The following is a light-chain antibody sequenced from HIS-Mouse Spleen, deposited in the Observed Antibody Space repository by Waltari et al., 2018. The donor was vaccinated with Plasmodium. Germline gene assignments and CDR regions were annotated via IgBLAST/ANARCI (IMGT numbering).Light chain of an antibody. CDR2: QDS. Sequence: SYELTQPPSVSVSPGQTASITCSGDKLGDKYACWYQQKPGQSPVLVIYQDSKRPSGIRERVAGSNAGNTATLTISGTQAMDEADYYCQAWDSSTAWVFGGGTKLTVL. V-gene: IGLV3-1*01. J-gene: IGLJ2*01. CDR1: KLGDKY. CDR3: QAWDSSTAWV.